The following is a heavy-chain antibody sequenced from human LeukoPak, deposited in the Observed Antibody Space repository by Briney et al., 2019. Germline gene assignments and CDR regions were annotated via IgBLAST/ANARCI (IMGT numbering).Heavy chain of an antibody. CDR1: GGSISSYY. Sequence: PSETLSLTCTFSGGSISSYYWSWIRQPAGKGLEWIGRIYTSGSTSYNPSLKGRVTMSVDTTKNQFSLKLSSVTAADTAVYYCARDRYYYDSTGYSIFDYWGQGTLVTVSS. J-gene: IGHJ4*02. CDR2: IYTSGST. D-gene: IGHD3-22*01. V-gene: IGHV4-4*07. CDR3: ARDRYYYDSTGYSIFDY.